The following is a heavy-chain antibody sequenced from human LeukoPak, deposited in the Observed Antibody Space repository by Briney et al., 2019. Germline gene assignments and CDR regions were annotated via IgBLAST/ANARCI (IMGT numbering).Heavy chain of an antibody. CDR1: GGSIGSYY. CDR2: IYDSGST. Sequence: PSETLSLTCTVSGGSIGSYYWSWIRQPPGKGLEWIGYIYDSGSTKYNPSLKTRVTLSVDTSKNQFSLKMSSVTAADTAVYYCARAASQQLAFDYWGQGTLVTVAS. D-gene: IGHD6-13*01. V-gene: IGHV4-59*01. CDR3: ARAASQQLAFDY. J-gene: IGHJ4*02.